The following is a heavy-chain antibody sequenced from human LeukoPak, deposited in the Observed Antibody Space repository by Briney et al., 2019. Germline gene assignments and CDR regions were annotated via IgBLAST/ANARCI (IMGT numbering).Heavy chain of an antibody. CDR1: GFTFSSYG. D-gene: IGHD2-2*01. Sequence: GGSLRLSCAASGFTFSSYGMHWVRQAPGKGLEWVAVISYDGSNKYYADSVKGRFTISRDNSKNTLYLQMNSLRAEDTAVNYCAKPPGGPWGQGTLVTVSS. J-gene: IGHJ5*02. CDR2: ISYDGSNK. CDR3: AKPPGGP. V-gene: IGHV3-30*18.